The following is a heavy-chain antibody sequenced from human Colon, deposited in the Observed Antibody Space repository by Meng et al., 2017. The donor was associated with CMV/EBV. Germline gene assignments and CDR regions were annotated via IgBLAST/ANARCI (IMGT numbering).Heavy chain of an antibody. CDR3: ATGLGDTSSWTLFDY. D-gene: IGHD6-13*01. V-gene: IGHV3-48*03. CDR2: INRGGTTI. J-gene: IGHJ4*02. CDR1: GFTLGRYE. Sequence: GESLKISCAASGFTLGRYEMNWVRQAPGKGLEWVSYINRGGTTIHYAGSVKGRFTISRDNAENSVYLQMHSLRAEDTALYYCATGLGDTSSWTLFDYWGQGTLVTVSS.